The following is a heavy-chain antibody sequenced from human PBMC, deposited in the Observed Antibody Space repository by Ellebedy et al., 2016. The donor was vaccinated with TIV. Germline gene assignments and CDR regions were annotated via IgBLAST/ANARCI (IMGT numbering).Heavy chain of an antibody. V-gene: IGHV4-34*01. CDR1: GGSFSGYY. J-gene: IGHJ4*02. Sequence: SETLSLXXAVYGGSFSGYYWSWIRQPPGKGLEWIGEINHSGSTNYNPSLKSRVTISVDTSKNQFSLKLSSVTAVDTAVYYCARGTPYGDYVKYYFDYWGQGTLVTVSS. CDR3: ARGTPYGDYVKYYFDY. CDR2: INHSGST. D-gene: IGHD4-17*01.